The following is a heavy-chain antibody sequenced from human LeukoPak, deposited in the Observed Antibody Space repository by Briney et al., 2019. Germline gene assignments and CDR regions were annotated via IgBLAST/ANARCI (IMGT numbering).Heavy chain of an antibody. CDR1: GVTLSSYA. CDR3: AKDPWYYDSSGPY. Sequence: GGSLRLSCVASGVTLSSYAMSWARQAPGKGLEWVSGISSSGSGGNTYYADSVKGRFTISRDSSKNTLFLHMNTLRAEDTAVYYCAKDPWYYDSSGPYWGQGTLVTVSS. V-gene: IGHV3-23*01. D-gene: IGHD3-22*01. J-gene: IGHJ4*02. CDR2: ISSSGSGGNT.